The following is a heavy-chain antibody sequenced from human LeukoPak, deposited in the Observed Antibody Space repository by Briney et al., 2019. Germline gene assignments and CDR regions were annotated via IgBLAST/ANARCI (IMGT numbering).Heavy chain of an antibody. J-gene: IGHJ4*02. CDR3: ARRAVGAIDY. Sequence: SETLSLTCTVSGGSISSSSYYWGWIRQPPGKGLEWIGYIYYSGSTNYNPSLKSRVTISVDTSKNQFSLKLSSVTAADTAVYYCARRAVGAIDYWGQGTLVTVSS. CDR1: GGSISSSSYY. V-gene: IGHV4-61*05. D-gene: IGHD1-26*01. CDR2: IYYSGST.